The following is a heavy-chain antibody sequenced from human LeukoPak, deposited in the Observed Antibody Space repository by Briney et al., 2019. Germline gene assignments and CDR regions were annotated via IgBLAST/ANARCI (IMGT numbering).Heavy chain of an antibody. D-gene: IGHD3-10*01. CDR3: AREEGNYGSGLD. CDR1: GYTFTGYY. V-gene: IGHV1-2*02. Sequence: ASVKVSCKASGYTFTGYYMHWVRQAPGQGLEWMGWINPNSGGTNYAQKFQGRVTMTRDTSISTAYMELSRLRSDDTAVYYCAREEGNYGSGLDWGQGTLVTVSS. CDR2: INPNSGGT. J-gene: IGHJ4*02.